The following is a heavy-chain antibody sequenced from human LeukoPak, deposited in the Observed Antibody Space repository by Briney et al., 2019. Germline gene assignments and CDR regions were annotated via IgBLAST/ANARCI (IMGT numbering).Heavy chain of an antibody. CDR2: IYYSGST. D-gene: IGHD3-10*01. CDR3: ARDGQVGGSGSYGLDY. J-gene: IGHJ4*02. CDR1: GYSISRGFY. Sequence: PETLSLTRTVSGYSISRGFYWGWIRQPPGKGLEWIGSIYYSGSTYYSPSLKSLVTISIDTSKNQFSLKLSSVTAADTAVYYCARDGQVGGSGSYGLDYWGQGTLVTVSS. V-gene: IGHV4-38-2*02.